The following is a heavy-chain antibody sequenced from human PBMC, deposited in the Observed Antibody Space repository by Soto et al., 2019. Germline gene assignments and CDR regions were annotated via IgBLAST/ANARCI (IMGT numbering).Heavy chain of an antibody. V-gene: IGHV3-30*18. J-gene: IGHJ6*02. CDR1: GFTFSSYG. D-gene: IGHD5-12*01. CDR3: AKVVYGYARYYYYGMDV. Sequence: QVQLVESGGGVVQPGRSLRLSCAASGFTFSSYGMHWVRQAPGKGLEWVAVISYDGSNKYYADSVKGRFTISRDNPKKTLYLQMNDLRAEDTAVYYCAKVVYGYARYYYYGMDVWGQGTPVTVSS. CDR2: ISYDGSNK.